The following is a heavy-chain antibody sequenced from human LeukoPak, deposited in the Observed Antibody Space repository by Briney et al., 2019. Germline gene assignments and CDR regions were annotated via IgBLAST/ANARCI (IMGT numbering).Heavy chain of an antibody. CDR3: AKLGTTNPLYFFDY. D-gene: IGHD1-26*01. CDR1: GFTFSSYS. CDR2: ISTGGTST. Sequence: SGGSLRLSCAASGFTFSSYSMSWVRQAPGKGLEWVSAISTGGTSTYYAYSVKGRFTISRDNSKNTLSLQMNNLRAEDTAVYYCAKLGTTNPLYFFDYWGQGTLVTVSS. V-gene: IGHV3-23*01. J-gene: IGHJ4*02.